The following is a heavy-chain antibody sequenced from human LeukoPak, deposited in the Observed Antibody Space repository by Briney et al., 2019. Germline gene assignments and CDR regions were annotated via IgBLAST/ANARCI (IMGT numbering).Heavy chain of an antibody. J-gene: IGHJ4*02. D-gene: IGHD6-19*01. CDR2: IIPIFGTA. Sequence: GASVKVSCKASGGTFSSYAISWVRQAPGQGLEWMGGIIPIFGTANYAQKFQGRVTITADESTSTAYMELSSLRSEDTAVYYCARDGAVAGHFDYWGQGTLVTVSS. CDR1: GGTFSSYA. V-gene: IGHV1-69*13. CDR3: ARDGAVAGHFDY.